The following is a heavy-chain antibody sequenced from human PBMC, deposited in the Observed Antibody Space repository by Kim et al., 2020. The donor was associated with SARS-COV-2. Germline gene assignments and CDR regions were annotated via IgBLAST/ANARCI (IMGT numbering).Heavy chain of an antibody. D-gene: IGHD6-19*01. CDR1: GYTFTSYA. CDR3: ARKSSSGWYRGNLDY. V-gene: IGHV7-4-1*02. J-gene: IGHJ4*02. CDR2: INTNTGNP. Sequence: ASVKVSCKASGYTFTSYAMNWVRQAPGQGLEWMGWINTNTGNPTYAQGFTGRFVFSLDTSVSTAYLQISSLKAEDTAVYYCARKSSSGWYRGNLDYWGQGTLVTVSS.